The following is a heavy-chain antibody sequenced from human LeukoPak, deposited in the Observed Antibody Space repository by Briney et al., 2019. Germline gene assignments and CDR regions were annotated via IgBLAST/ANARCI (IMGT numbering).Heavy chain of an antibody. V-gene: IGHV4-31*03. D-gene: IGHD3-22*01. CDR2: ISYSGST. Sequence: SETLSLTCTVSGGSISSGGYYWSWIRQHPGKGLEWIGYISYSGSTYYNPSLKSRVTISVDTSKNQFSLKLSSVTAADTAVYYCARLEYYDSSGFLLDYWGQGTLVTVSS. CDR3: ARLEYYDSSGFLLDY. CDR1: GGSISSGGYY. J-gene: IGHJ4*02.